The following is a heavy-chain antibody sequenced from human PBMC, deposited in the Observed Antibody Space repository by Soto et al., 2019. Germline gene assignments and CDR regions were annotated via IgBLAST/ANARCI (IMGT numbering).Heavy chain of an antibody. CDR2: ISYDGSNK. Sequence: GGSLRLSCAASGFTFSSYGMHWVRQAPGKGLGWVAVISYDGSNKYYADSVKGRFTISRDNSKNTLYLQMNSLRAEDTAVYYCASIEARSGGFDYWGQGTLVTVSS. CDR3: ASIEARSGGFDY. CDR1: GFTFSSYG. V-gene: IGHV3-30*03. D-gene: IGHD6-6*01. J-gene: IGHJ4*02.